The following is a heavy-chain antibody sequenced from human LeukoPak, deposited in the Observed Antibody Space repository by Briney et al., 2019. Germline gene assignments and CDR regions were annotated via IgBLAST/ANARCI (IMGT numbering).Heavy chain of an antibody. CDR3: ARDQYDSWSRRGNFDS. V-gene: IGHV3-7*03. Sequence: GGSLRLSCAASGFTFRTYRMSWVRQAPGKGLEWVANIKQDGSEKNYVDSVKGRFTISRDNTKNSLYLQMNSLRAEDTAVFYCARDQYDSWSRRGNFDSWGQGTLVTVSS. D-gene: IGHD3-3*01. CDR1: GFTFRTYR. J-gene: IGHJ4*02. CDR2: IKQDGSEK.